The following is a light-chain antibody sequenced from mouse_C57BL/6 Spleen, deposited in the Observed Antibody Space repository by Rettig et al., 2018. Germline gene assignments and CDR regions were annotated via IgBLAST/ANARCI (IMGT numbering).Light chain of an antibody. J-gene: IGKJ5*01. V-gene: IGKV8-19*01. CDR1: QSLLNSGNQKNY. Sequence: VTAGEKVTMSCKSSQSLLNSGNQKNYLTWYQQKPGQPPKLLIYWASTRESGVPDRFTGSGSGTDFTLTISSVQAEDLAVYYCQNDYSYPLTFGAGTKLELK. CDR3: QNDYSYPLT. CDR2: WAS.